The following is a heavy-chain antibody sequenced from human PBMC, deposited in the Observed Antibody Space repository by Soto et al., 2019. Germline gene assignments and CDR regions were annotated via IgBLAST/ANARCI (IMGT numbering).Heavy chain of an antibody. J-gene: IGHJ6*02. CDR1: GGTFSSYA. D-gene: IGHD3-9*01. V-gene: IGHV1-69*01. CDR3: AGDRELGDILTCYQNAYYYYGMDV. CDR2: IIPIFGTA. Sequence: QVQLVQSGAEVKKPGSSVKVSCKASGGTFSSYAISWVRQAPGQGLEWMGGIIPIFGTANYAQKFQGRVTLTADESTSTAYMELGSLRSEDTAVYYCAGDRELGDILTCYQNAYYYYGMDVWGQGTTVTVSS.